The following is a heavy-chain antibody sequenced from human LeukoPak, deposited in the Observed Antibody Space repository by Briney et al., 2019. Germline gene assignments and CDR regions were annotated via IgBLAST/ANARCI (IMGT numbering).Heavy chain of an antibody. CDR1: GGTFSSYA. V-gene: IGHV1-69*13. J-gene: IGHJ6*02. CDR3: AVLPRAHDYYYYYGMDV. CDR2: IIPIFGTA. Sequence: SVKVSCKASGGTFSSYAISWVRQAPGQGLEWMGGIIPIFGTANYAQKFQGRVTITADESTSTAYMELSSLRSEDTAVYYCAVLPRAHDYYYYYGMDVWGQGTTVTVSS.